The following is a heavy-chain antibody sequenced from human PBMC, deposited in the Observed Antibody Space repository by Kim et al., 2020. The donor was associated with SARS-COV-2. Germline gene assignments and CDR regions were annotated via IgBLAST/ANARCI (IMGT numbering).Heavy chain of an antibody. CDR1: GFTFSSYA. CDR2: IYSGGSST. CDR3: AKGMGTWFGELLYSYYYYYGMYV. V-gene: IGHV3-23*03. Sequence: GGSLRLSCAASGFTFSSYAMSWVRQAPGKGLEWVSVIYSGGSSTYYADSVKGRFTISRNNTNNTLYLQMNSLRAEDTAVYYCAKGMGTWFGELLYSYYYYYGMYVWGQGTTVTVSS. J-gene: IGHJ6*02. D-gene: IGHD3-10*01.